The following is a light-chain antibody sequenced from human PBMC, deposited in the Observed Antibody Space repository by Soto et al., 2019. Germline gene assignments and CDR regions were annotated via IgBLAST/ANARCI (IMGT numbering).Light chain of an antibody. CDR2: DAS. Sequence: IVLTHSPCSLSLSPWERATLSCRASQSVSSSYLAWYQQKPGQAPRLLIYDASNRATGIPARFSGSGSGTDFTLTISSLEPEDFAVYYCQQRSNWITFGQGTRLEIK. V-gene: IGKV3D-20*02. CDR3: QQRSNWIT. CDR1: QSVSSSY. J-gene: IGKJ5*01.